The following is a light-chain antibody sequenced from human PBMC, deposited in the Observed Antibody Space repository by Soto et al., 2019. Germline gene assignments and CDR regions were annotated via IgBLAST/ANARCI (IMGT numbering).Light chain of an antibody. CDR3: QRYETYSGT. V-gene: IGKV1-5*03. CDR2: RAS. J-gene: IGKJ3*01. Sequence: DIQMTQSPSSLSASVGDRVTITCRASQIINTWLAWYQQKPGKAPKLLIYRASNLVNGVPSRFSGSGSGTEFTLTISSLEPDGFSIYYCQRYETYSGTFGPGTKVDL. CDR1: QIINTW.